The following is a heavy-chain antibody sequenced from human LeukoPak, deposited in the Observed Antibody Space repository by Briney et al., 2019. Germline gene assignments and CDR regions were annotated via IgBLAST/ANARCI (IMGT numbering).Heavy chain of an antibody. CDR2: VNPNSGNT. J-gene: IGHJ4*02. CDR1: GYSFTTYD. CDR3: AKNVRDTGTFDY. V-gene: IGHV1-8*01. D-gene: IGHD5-18*01. Sequence: GASVKVSCKASGYSFTTYDINWVRQATGQGLEWMGWVNPNSGNTGYAQRFQGRVTMTRDTSISTAYMELNSLTSEDTAVYYCAKNVRDTGTFDYWGQGTLVTVSS.